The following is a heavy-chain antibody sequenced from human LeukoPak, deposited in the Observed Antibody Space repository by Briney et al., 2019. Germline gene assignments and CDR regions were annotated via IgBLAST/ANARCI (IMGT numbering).Heavy chain of an antibody. Sequence: ASVKVSCKASGGTFSSYAISWVRQAPGQGLEWMGGIIPIFGTANYAQKFQGRVTITADESTSTAYMELSSLRSEDTAVYYCARGQNWNYVWWFDPWGQGTLVTVSS. J-gene: IGHJ5*02. CDR1: GGTFSSYA. CDR3: ARGQNWNYVWWFDP. D-gene: IGHD1-7*01. V-gene: IGHV1-69*13. CDR2: IIPIFGTA.